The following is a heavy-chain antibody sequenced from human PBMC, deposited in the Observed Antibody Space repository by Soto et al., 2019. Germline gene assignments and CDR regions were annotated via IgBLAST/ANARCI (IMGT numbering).Heavy chain of an antibody. V-gene: IGHV5-51*01. D-gene: IGHD6-19*01. CDR1: GYSFTSYW. CDR2: IYPGDSDT. CDR3: ARYHYSIAVAGTATYYYGMDV. J-gene: IGHJ6*02. Sequence: GESLKISCKGSGYSFTSYWIGWVRQMPGKGLEWMGIIYPGDSDTRCSPSFQGQVTISADKSISTAYLQWSSLKASDTATYYCARYHYSIAVAGTATYYYGMDVWRQGTTVTVSS.